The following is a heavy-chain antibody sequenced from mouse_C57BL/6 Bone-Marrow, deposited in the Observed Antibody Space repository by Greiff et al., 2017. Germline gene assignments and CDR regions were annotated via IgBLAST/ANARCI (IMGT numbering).Heavy chain of an antibody. CDR2: IYPSDSET. CDR3: ARHGYAMDY. Sequence: QVQLQQPGAELVRPGSSVKLSCKASGYTFTRYWMDWVKQRPGPGLEWIGNIYPSDSETHYNQTFKDKATLTVDKSSSTAYMQLSSLTSEDSAVYYCARHGYAMDYWGQGTSVTVSS. V-gene: IGHV1-61*01. CDR1: GYTFTRYW. J-gene: IGHJ4*01.